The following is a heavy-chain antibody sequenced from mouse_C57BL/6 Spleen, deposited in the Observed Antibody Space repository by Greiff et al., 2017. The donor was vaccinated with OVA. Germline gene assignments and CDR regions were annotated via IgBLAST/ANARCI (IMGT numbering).Heavy chain of an antibody. CDR3: ARVYDGYYLGFAY. J-gene: IGHJ3*01. Sequence: EVKLMESGGGLVKPGGSLTLSCAASGFTFSSYTMSWVRQTPEKRLEWVATISGGGGNTYYPDSVKGRFTISRDNAKNTLYLQMSSLRSEDTALYYCARVYDGYYLGFAYWGQGTLVTVSA. CDR2: ISGGGGNT. CDR1: GFTFSSYT. V-gene: IGHV5-9*01. D-gene: IGHD2-3*01.